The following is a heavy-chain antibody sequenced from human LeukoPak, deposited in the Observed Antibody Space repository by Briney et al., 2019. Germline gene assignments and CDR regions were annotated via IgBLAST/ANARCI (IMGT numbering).Heavy chain of an antibody. Sequence: GRSLRLSCAASGFTFSSYDIHWVRQTPGKGLEWVAAISYDGSNKYYGDSVKGRFTISRDNSKDTLYLQMNSLRAEDTAMYHCFLGPGRGTWFADNLGHDAFDIWGQGTMVTVSS. CDR2: ISYDGSNK. V-gene: IGHV3-30*03. CDR1: GFTFSSYD. J-gene: IGHJ3*02. CDR3: FLGPGRGTWFADNLGHDAFDI. D-gene: IGHD3-10*01.